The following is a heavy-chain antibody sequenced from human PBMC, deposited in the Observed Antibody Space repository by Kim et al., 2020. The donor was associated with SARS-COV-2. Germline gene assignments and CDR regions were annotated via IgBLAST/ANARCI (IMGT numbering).Heavy chain of an antibody. V-gene: IGHV4-61*01. CDR3: ARDLGRGDDAFDI. CDR1: GGSVSSGSYY. Sequence: SETLSLTCTVYGGSVSSGSYYWSWIRQPPGMGLEWIGYIYYSGSTNDNPSLKSRVTISVDTSKNQFSLKLSSVTAADTAVYYCARDLGRGDDAFDIWGQGTMVTVSS. J-gene: IGHJ3*02. D-gene: IGHD3-16*01. CDR2: IYYSGST.